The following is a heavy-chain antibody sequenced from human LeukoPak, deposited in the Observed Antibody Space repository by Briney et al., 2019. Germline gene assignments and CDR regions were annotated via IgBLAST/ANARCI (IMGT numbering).Heavy chain of an antibody. CDR1: GFTFSYYS. CDR3: ARSHDHLWGNYPDY. D-gene: IGHD3-16*02. J-gene: IGHJ4*02. Sequence: PGGSLRLPCAASGFTFSYYSMNWVRQPPGKGLEWIGEIHHDGRINYNPSLKSRVTLSVDKSKNQFSLRLNSVTAADTAMYYCARSHDHLWGNYPDYWGQGTLVTVSS. V-gene: IGHV4-34*01. CDR2: IHHDGRI.